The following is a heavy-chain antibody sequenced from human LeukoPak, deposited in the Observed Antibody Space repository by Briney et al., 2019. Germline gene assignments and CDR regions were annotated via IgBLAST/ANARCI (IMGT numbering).Heavy chain of an antibody. V-gene: IGHV4-34*01. CDR2: INHSGNT. D-gene: IGHD2-21*02. J-gene: IGHJ4*02. CDR1: GGSFSCYY. CDR3: ARGTQSDGHVFDY. Sequence: SETLSLTCAVYGGSFSCYYWRWIRQPPGQGLEGIGEINHSGNTNYNPSIKSRVTISVDTSKNQCSLKLSSVTAADTAVYYCARGTQSDGHVFDYWGQGTLVTVSS.